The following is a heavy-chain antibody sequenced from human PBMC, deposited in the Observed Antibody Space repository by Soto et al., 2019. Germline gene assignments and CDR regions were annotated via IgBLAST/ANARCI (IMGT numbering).Heavy chain of an antibody. D-gene: IGHD3-3*02. CDR1: GGTFSSYA. CDR2: IIPIFGTA. V-gene: IGHV1-69*06. J-gene: IGHJ4*02. CDR3: VWGHFYPKPRAIEWAPKRRYYFDY. Sequence: SVKVSCKASGGTFSSYAISWVRQAPGQGLEWMGGIIPIFGTANYAQKFQGRVTITADKSTSTAYMELSSLRSEDTAVYYCVWGHFYPKPRAIEWAPKRRYYFDYWGQGTLVTVSS.